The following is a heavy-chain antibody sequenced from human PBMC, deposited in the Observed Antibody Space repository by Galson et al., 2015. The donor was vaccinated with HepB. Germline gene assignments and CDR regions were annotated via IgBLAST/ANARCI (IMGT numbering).Heavy chain of an antibody. V-gene: IGHV1-69*02. Sequence: SVKVSCKASGGTFSSYTISWVRQAPGQGLEWTGRIIPILGIANYAQKFQGRVTITADKSTSTAYMELSSLRSEDTAVYYCARVIGTPKQKLDSSSWSTLDYWGQGTLVTVSS. J-gene: IGHJ4*02. CDR2: IIPILGIA. CDR1: GGTFSSYT. D-gene: IGHD6-13*01. CDR3: ARVIGTPKQKLDSSSWSTLDY.